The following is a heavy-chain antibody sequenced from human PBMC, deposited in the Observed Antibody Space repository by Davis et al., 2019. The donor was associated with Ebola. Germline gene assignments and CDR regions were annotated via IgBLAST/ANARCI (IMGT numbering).Heavy chain of an antibody. V-gene: IGHV1-3*01. D-gene: IGHD5-12*01. CDR2: INAGNGNT. CDR3: ARDLLSGYVHFDY. Sequence: ASVTVSCKASGYTFTSYAMHWVRQAPGQRLEWMGWINAGNGNTKYSQKFQGRVTITRDTSASTAYMELSSLRSEDTAVYYCARDLLSGYVHFDYWGQGTLVTVSS. J-gene: IGHJ4*02. CDR1: GYTFTSYA.